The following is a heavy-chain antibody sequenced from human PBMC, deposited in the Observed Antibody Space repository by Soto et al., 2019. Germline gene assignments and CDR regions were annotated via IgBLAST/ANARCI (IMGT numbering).Heavy chain of an antibody. CDR1: GYTFTSYY. Sequence: ASVKVSCKASGYTFTSYYMHWVRQAPGQGLEWMGIINPSGGSTSYAQKFQGRVTMTRDKSTSTVYMELSSLRSEDTAVYYCARERITIFGVVIIAHYYGMDVWGQGTTVTVSS. V-gene: IGHV1-46*01. J-gene: IGHJ6*02. D-gene: IGHD3-3*01. CDR2: INPSGGST. CDR3: ARERITIFGVVIIAHYYGMDV.